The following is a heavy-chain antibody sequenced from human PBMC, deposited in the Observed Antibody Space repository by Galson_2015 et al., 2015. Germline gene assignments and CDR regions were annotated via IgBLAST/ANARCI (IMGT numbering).Heavy chain of an antibody. CDR2: ISSGSTTI. D-gene: IGHD3-22*01. Sequence: SLRLSCAASGFTFSSSSMNWVRQAPGKGLEWVSYISSGSTTIYYADSVKGRFTISRDIAKNSLYLQMNSLRDEDTAVYYCARTPGTLFYYDSSGYLYSLDLWGQGAL. CDR1: GFTFSSSS. J-gene: IGHJ5*02. CDR3: ARTPGTLFYYDSSGYLYSLDL. V-gene: IGHV3-48*02.